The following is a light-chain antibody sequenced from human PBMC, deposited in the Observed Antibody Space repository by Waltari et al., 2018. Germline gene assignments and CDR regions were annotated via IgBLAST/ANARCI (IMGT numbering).Light chain of an antibody. J-gene: IGLJ3*02. CDR1: IGGVAGLDY. V-gene: IGLV2-11*01. CDR2: DVT. CDR3: CSFAGSYTFDWV. Sequence: SALTQPRSASGSPGPLLTIPCAATIGGVAGLDYVSWFQQHQGEAPKLMIFDVTKRPSGVSDRISGSKSSNPASLTISWLQAEDEADYCCCSFAGSYTFDWVFGGGTKLTVL.